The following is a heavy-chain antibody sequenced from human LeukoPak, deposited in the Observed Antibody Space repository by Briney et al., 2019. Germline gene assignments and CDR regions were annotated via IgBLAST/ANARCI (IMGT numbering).Heavy chain of an antibody. CDR3: ARDRYYYDSSGSYYMDV. V-gene: IGHV4-59*01. D-gene: IGHD3-22*01. CDR2: IYYSGST. Sequence: SETLSLTCTVSGGSISSYYWSWIRQPPGKGLEWIGYIYYSGSTNYNPSLKSRVTISVDTSKNQFSLKLSSVTAADTAVYYCARDRYYYDSSGSYYMDVWGKGTTVTISS. CDR1: GGSISSYY. J-gene: IGHJ6*03.